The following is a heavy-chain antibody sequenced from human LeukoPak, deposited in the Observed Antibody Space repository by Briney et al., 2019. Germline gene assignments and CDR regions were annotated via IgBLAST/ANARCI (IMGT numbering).Heavy chain of an antibody. CDR1: GGTFSSYA. Sequence: SVRVSCKASGGTFSSYAISWVRQAPGQGLEWMGRIIPILGIANYAQKFQGRVTITADKSTSTAYMELSSLRSEDTAVYYCARELPEEYYFDYWGQGTLVTVSS. J-gene: IGHJ4*02. CDR2: IIPILGIA. CDR3: ARELPEEYYFDY. V-gene: IGHV1-69*04. D-gene: IGHD1-26*01.